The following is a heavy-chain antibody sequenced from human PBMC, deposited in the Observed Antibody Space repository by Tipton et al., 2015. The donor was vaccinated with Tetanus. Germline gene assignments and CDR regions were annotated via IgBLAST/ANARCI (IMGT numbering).Heavy chain of an antibody. D-gene: IGHD5-12*01. CDR2: IYYSGSS. CDR3: ARANNDYPKKGPFDY. Sequence: TLSLTCTVSGGSISGSSYYWGWIRQPPGKGLEWIGSIYYSGSSYYNPTLKSRVTISVDTSKNQFSLKLDSVTAADAAVYYCARANNDYPKKGPFDYWGQGARVIVSS. CDR1: GGSISGSSYY. J-gene: IGHJ4*02. V-gene: IGHV4-39*01.